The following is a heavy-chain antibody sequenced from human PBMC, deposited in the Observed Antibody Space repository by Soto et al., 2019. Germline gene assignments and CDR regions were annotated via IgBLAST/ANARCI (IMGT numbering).Heavy chain of an antibody. J-gene: IGHJ5*02. CDR1: GGSISSNDW. CDR3: ARAYAASS. D-gene: IGHD2-2*01. CDR2: ISQSGGT. V-gene: IGHV4-4*02. Sequence: QVQLQESGPGLVKPSGTLSLTCTVSGGSISSNDWWNWVRQPPGKGLEWIGEISQSGGTNYNPSLKSRVPISVDKSKNQLSLKLSSVTAADTAVYYCARAYAASSWGQGTLVTVSS.